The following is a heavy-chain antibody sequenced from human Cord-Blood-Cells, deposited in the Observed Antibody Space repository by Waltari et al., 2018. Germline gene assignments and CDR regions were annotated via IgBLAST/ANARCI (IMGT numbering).Heavy chain of an antibody. CDR1: GFTFSSSW. D-gene: IGHD4-17*01. CDR3: ARDHDYGDYYFDY. Sequence: EVQLVESGGGLVQPGGSLRLSCAASGFTFSSSWMSWIRKAPGKGLEWVANIKQDGSEKYYVDSVKGRFTISRDNAKNSLYLQMNSLRAEDTAVYYCARDHDYGDYYFDYWGQGTLVTVSS. V-gene: IGHV3-7*01. J-gene: IGHJ4*02. CDR2: IKQDGSEK.